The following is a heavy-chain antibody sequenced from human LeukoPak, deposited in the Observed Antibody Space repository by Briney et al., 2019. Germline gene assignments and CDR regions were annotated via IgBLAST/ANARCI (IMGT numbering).Heavy chain of an antibody. J-gene: IGHJ6*02. CDR3: ARVLRPVYYYYGMDV. D-gene: IGHD1-14*01. Sequence: ASVKVSCKASGYTFTSYDINWVRQATGQGLEWMGWMNPNGGNTGYAQKFQGRVTMTRNTSISTAYMELSSLRSEDTAVYYCARVLRPVYYYYGMDVWGQGTTVTVSS. CDR1: GYTFTSYD. V-gene: IGHV1-8*01. CDR2: MNPNGGNT.